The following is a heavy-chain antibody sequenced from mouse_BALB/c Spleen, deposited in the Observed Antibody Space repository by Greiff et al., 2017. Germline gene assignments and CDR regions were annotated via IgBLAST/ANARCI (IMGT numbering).Heavy chain of an antibody. CDR3: ARWGALYYFDY. CDR1: GFTFSSFG. V-gene: IGHV5-17*02. Sequence: EVQLQESGGGLVQPGGSRKLSCAASGFTFSSFGMHWVRQAPEKGLEWVAYISSGSSTIYYADTVKGRFTISRDNPKNTLFLQMTSLRSEDTAMYYCARWGALYYFDYWGQGTTLTVSS. J-gene: IGHJ2*01. CDR2: ISSGSSTI. D-gene: IGHD3-1*01.